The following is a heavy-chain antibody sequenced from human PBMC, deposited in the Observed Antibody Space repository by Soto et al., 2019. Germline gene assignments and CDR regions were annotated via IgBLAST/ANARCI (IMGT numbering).Heavy chain of an antibody. CDR3: AKEFMITFGGVIGGAFDI. CDR1: GFTFSSYA. J-gene: IGHJ3*02. D-gene: IGHD3-16*02. CDR2: ISGSGGST. Sequence: EVQLLESGGGLVQPGGSLRLSCAASGFTFSSYAMSWVRQAPGKGLEWVSAISGSGGSTYYADSVKGRFTISRDNAKNPLYLQMNSLRAEDTAVYYCAKEFMITFGGVIGGAFDIWGQGTMVTVSS. V-gene: IGHV3-23*01.